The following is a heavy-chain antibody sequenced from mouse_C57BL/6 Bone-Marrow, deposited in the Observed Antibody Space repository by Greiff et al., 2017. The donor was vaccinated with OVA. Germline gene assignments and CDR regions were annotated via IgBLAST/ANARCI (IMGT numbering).Heavy chain of an antibody. CDR2: IDPENGDT. Sequence: EVHLVESGAELVRPGASVKLSCTASGFNIKDDYMHWVKQRPEQGLEWIGWIDPENGDTEYASKFQGKATITADTSSNTAYLQLSSLTSEDTAVYYCTREVTTKAMDYWGQGTSVTVSS. J-gene: IGHJ4*01. V-gene: IGHV14-4*01. D-gene: IGHD2-2*01. CDR3: TREVTTKAMDY. CDR1: GFNIKDDY.